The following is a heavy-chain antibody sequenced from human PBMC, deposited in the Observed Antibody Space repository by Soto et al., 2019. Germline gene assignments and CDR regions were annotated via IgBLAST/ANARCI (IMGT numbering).Heavy chain of an antibody. D-gene: IGHD3-16*01. CDR3: ARLWGEGRVDY. V-gene: IGHV4-4*02. Sequence: QVQLQESGPGLVKPSGTLSLTCAVSGGSISSSNWWSWVRPTPGKGLEWIGEIYHSWNTNYNPSLKSRVTMSVNKSRNQFSLLLSSVTAADTAVYYCARLWGEGRVDYWGQGTLVTVSS. CDR2: IYHSWNT. CDR1: GGSISSSNW. J-gene: IGHJ4*02.